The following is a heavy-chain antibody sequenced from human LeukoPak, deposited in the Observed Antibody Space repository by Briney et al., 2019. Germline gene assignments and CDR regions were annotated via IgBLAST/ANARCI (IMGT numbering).Heavy chain of an antibody. V-gene: IGHV1-18*04. Sequence: ASVKVSCKASGYTFTSYYMHWVRQAPGQGLEWMGWISAYNGNTNYAQKLQGRVTMTTDTSTSTAYMELRSLRSDDTAVYYCARAPRIAAAGTGKVYYYYYGMDVWGQGTTVTVSS. CDR2: ISAYNGNT. CDR3: ARAPRIAAAGTGKVYYYYYGMDV. CDR1: GYTFTSYY. J-gene: IGHJ6*02. D-gene: IGHD6-13*01.